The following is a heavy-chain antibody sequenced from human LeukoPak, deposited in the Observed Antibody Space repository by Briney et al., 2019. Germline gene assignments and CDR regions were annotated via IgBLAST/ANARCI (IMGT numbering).Heavy chain of an antibody. CDR1: GFTFSSYG. CDR2: IRKEGTNK. V-gene: IGHV3-30*02. Sequence: GGSLRLSCAASGFTFSSYGIHWVRQAPGKGLEWVAFIRKEGTNKYYSGSVKGRFTISRDNSKNTLYLEMNSLRSDDTAVYYCATDPQGRSWYELAAAWGQGTLVTVSS. J-gene: IGHJ5*02. CDR3: ATDPQGRSWYELAAA. D-gene: IGHD6-13*01.